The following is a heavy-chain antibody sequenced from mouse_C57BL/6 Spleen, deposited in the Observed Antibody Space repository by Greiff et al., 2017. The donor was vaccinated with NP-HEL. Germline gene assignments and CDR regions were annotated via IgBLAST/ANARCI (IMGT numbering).Heavy chain of an antibody. CDR1: GYTFTSYW. D-gene: IGHD2-4*01. J-gene: IGHJ2*01. CDR3: ARERYDYDFDY. Sequence: QVQLQQPGAELVRPGSSVKLSCKASGYTFTSYWMDWVKQRPGQGLEWIGNIYPSDSETHYNQKFKDKATLTVDKSSSTAYMQLSSLTSEDSAVYYCARERYDYDFDYWGQGTTLTVSS. V-gene: IGHV1-61*01. CDR2: IYPSDSET.